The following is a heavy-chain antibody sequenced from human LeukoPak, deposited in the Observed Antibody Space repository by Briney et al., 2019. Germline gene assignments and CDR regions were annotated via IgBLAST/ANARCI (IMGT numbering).Heavy chain of an antibody. D-gene: IGHD3-22*01. CDR1: GFTFSSYS. CDR2: ISSSSSTI. V-gene: IGHV3-48*01. J-gene: IGHJ4*02. Sequence: PGGSLRLSCAASGFTFSSYSMNWVRQAPGKGLEWVSYISSSSSTIYYADSVKGRFTISRDNSKNTLYLQMNSLRAEDTAVYYCAKDIFPYYYDSSGYYSDYWGQGTLVTVSS. CDR3: AKDIFPYYYDSSGYYSDY.